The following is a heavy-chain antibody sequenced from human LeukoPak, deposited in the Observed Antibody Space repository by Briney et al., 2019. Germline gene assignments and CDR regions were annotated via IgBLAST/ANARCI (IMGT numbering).Heavy chain of an antibody. J-gene: IGHJ4*02. CDR3: ARDHSSGWYYFDY. D-gene: IGHD6-19*01. CDR2: IWSDGSNK. Sequence: GGSLRLSCAASGFTFSSYGMHWVRQAPGKGLEWVAVIWSDGSNKYYADSVKGRFTISRDNSKNTLYLQMNSLRAEDTAVYYCARDHSSGWYYFDYWGQGTLATVSS. V-gene: IGHV3-33*01. CDR1: GFTFSSYG.